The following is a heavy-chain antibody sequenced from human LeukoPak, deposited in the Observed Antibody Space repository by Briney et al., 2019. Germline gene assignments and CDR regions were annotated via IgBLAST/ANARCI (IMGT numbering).Heavy chain of an antibody. V-gene: IGHV1-2*02. Sequence: GASVKVSCKASGYTFTGYYMHWVRQAPGQGLEWMGWINPNSGGTNYAQKFQGRVTMTRDTSISTAYMELSRLRSDDTAVYYCARGSTGPDYYYYYYMDVWGKGTTVTVSS. CDR3: ARGSTGPDYYYYYYMDV. J-gene: IGHJ6*03. CDR1: GYTFTGYY. D-gene: IGHD1-1*01. CDR2: INPNSGGT.